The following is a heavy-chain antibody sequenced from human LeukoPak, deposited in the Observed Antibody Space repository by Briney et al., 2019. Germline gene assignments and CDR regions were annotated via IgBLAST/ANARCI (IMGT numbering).Heavy chain of an antibody. D-gene: IGHD3-16*01. CDR1: GYSISSGYY. V-gene: IGHV4-38-2*01. CDR2: IYHSGST. CDR3: ARVWGRDPTGIVDY. J-gene: IGHJ4*02. Sequence: SSETLSLTCAVSGYSISSGYYWGWIRQPPGKGLEWIGSIYHSGSTYYNPSLKSRVTISVDTSKNQFSLKLSSVTAADTAVYYCARVWGRDPTGIVDYWGQGTLVTVSS.